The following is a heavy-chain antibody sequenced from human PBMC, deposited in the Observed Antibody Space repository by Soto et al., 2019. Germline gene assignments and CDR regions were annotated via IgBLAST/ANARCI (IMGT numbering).Heavy chain of an antibody. CDR1: GYTFTSYG. Sequence: ASVKVSCKASGYTFTSYGISWVRQAPGQGLEWMGWISAYNGNTNYAQKLQGRVTMTTDTSTSTAYMELRSLRSDDTAVYYCARGTRFGVVTSYFDYWGQGTLVTVSS. CDR2: ISAYNGNT. V-gene: IGHV1-18*01. J-gene: IGHJ4*02. CDR3: ARGTRFGVVTSYFDY. D-gene: IGHD3-3*01.